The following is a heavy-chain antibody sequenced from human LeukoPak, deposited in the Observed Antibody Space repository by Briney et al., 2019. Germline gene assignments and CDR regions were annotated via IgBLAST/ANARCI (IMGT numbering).Heavy chain of an antibody. V-gene: IGHV1-8*01. J-gene: IGHJ5*02. D-gene: IGHD2-21*02. Sequence: ASVKVSCKASGYTFTSYDINWVRQATGQGLEWMGWMNPNSGNTGYAQKFQGRVTTTRNTSISTAYMELSSLRSEDTAVYYCARQHGGDGRLWWLFDPWGQGTLVTVSS. CDR2: MNPNSGNT. CDR1: GYTFTSYD. CDR3: ARQHGGDGRLWWLFDP.